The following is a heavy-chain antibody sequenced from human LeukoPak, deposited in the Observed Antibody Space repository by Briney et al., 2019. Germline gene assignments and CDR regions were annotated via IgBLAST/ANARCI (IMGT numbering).Heavy chain of an antibody. J-gene: IGHJ4*02. CDR2: MNPNSGGT. CDR3: ARDPFGYYGSGSFDY. Sequence: ASVKVSCKASGYTFTSYGISWVRQAPGQGLEWMGWMNPNSGGTNYAQKFQGRVTMTRDTSISTAYMELSRLRSDDTAVYYCARDPFGYYGSGSFDYWGQGTLVTVSS. CDR1: GYTFTSYG. D-gene: IGHD3-10*01. V-gene: IGHV1-2*02.